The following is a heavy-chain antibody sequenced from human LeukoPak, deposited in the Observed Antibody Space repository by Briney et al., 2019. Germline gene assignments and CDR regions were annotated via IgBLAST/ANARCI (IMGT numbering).Heavy chain of an antibody. D-gene: IGHD4-11*01. CDR3: ARWGNTNYWEHLGDY. CDR1: GGTFSSYA. Sequence: SVKVSCKASGGTFSSYAISWVRQAPGQGLEWMGGIIPIFGTANYAQKFQGRVTITTDESTSTAYMELSSLRSEDTAVYYCARWGNTNYWEHLGDYWGQGTLVTVS. V-gene: IGHV1-69*05. J-gene: IGHJ4*02. CDR2: IIPIFGTA.